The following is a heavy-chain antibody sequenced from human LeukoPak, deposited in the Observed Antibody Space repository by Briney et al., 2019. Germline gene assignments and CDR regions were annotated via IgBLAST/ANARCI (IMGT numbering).Heavy chain of an antibody. D-gene: IGHD3-10*01. CDR1: GDSISSSSYY. CDR2: IYTSGST. CDR3: ARAGAYGSGSYWGYYFDY. Sequence: SETLSLTCTVSGDSISSSSYYWGWIRQPPGKGLEWIGSIYTSGSTNYNPSLKSRVTMSVDTSKNQFSLKLSSVTAADTAVYYCARAGAYGSGSYWGYYFDYWGQGTLVTVSS. V-gene: IGHV4-39*07. J-gene: IGHJ4*02.